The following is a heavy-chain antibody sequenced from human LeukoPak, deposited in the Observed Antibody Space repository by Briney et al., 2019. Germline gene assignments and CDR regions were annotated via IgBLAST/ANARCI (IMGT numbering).Heavy chain of an antibody. V-gene: IGHV4-34*01. CDR1: GGSFSGYY. CDR3: ARAPWSGSYYGY. Sequence: SETPSLTCAVYGGSFSGYYWSWIRQPPGKGLEWIGEINHSGRTNYNPSLKSRVTISVDTSKNQFSLNLSSVTAADTAVYYCARAPWSGSYYGYWGQGTLVTVSS. CDR2: INHSGRT. D-gene: IGHD1-26*01. J-gene: IGHJ4*02.